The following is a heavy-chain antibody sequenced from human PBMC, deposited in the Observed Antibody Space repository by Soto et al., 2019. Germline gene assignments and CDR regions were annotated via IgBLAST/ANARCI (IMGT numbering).Heavy chain of an antibody. J-gene: IGHJ5*02. V-gene: IGHV1-46*01. CDR3: ARQDSSWYWFDP. CDR2: INPSGGST. Sequence: ASVKVSCKASGYTFTSYYMHWVRQAPGQGLEWMGIINPSGGSTSYAQKFQGRVTMTRDTSTSTAYMELSSLRSEDTAVYYCARQDSSWYWFDPWGQGTLVTVSS. D-gene: IGHD6-13*01. CDR1: GYTFTSYY.